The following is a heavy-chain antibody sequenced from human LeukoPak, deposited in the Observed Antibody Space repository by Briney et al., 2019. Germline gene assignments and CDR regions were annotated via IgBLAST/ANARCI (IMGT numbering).Heavy chain of an antibody. J-gene: IGHJ4*02. CDR1: GFTFSSYW. CDR3: AKDQRSGWYTPFDY. Sequence: PGGSLRLSCAASGFTFSSYWMSWVRQAPGKGLEWVANIKQDGSEKYYVDSVKGRFTISRDNAKNSLYLQMNSLRAEDTAVYYCAKDQRSGWYTPFDYWGQGALVTVSS. V-gene: IGHV3-7*03. CDR2: IKQDGSEK. D-gene: IGHD6-19*01.